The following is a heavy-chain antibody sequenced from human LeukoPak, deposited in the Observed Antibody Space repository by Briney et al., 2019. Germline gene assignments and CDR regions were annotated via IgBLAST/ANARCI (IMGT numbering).Heavy chain of an antibody. CDR2: INHSGST. D-gene: IGHD2/OR15-2a*01. Sequence: PSENLSLTCAVYGGSFSGYYWSWIRQPPGKGLEWIGDINHSGSTNYNPSLKSRVTISVDTSRNQFSLLLSTVPAAEKAAYYCAGSLTYPVWPKGILYDPWGQGTLVSVST. CDR3: AGSLTYPVWPKGILYDP. V-gene: IGHV4-34*01. CDR1: GGSFSGYY. J-gene: IGHJ5*02.